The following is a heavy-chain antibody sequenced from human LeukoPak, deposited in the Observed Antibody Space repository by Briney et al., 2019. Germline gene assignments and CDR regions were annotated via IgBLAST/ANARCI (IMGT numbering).Heavy chain of an antibody. J-gene: IGHJ6*02. V-gene: IGHV3-21*01. CDR2: IGSSSSSI. D-gene: IGHD3-10*02. Sequence: GGSLRLSCAASGFTFSTYTMNWVRQAPGKGLEWVSSIGSSSSSIYYVDSVKGRFTISRDNAKNSLYLQMNSLRAEDTAVYYCARDLHYYVAMDVWGQGTTVTVSS. CDR1: GFTFSTYT. CDR3: ARDLHYYVAMDV.